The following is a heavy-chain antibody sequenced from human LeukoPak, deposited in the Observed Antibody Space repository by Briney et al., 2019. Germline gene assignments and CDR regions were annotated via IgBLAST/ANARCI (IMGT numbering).Heavy chain of an antibody. CDR3: ARDLPSSAAAGIDY. CDR2: INSNTGNP. Sequence: GASVKVSCKASGYTFTSYDMNWVRQAPGQGLEWMGWINSNTGNPTYAQGFTGRFVFSLDTSVSTAYLQISSLKAEDTAVYYCARDLPSSAAAGIDYWGQGTLVTVSS. J-gene: IGHJ4*02. CDR1: GYTFTSYD. D-gene: IGHD6-13*01. V-gene: IGHV7-4-1*02.